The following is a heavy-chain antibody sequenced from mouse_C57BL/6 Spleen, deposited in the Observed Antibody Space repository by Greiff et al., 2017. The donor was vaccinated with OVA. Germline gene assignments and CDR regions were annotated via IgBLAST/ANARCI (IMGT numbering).Heavy chain of an antibody. Sequence: VQLQQSGAELVKPGASVKMSCTASGYTFTSYWITWVKQRPGQGLEWIGDIYPGRGSTNYNEKFKGKATLTVDTSSSTAYMQLSSLTSEDSAVYYCARMGVDANYFDDWGQGTTLTVSS. CDR3: ARMGVDANYFDD. CDR1: GYTFTSYW. V-gene: IGHV1-55*01. D-gene: IGHD1-1*02. J-gene: IGHJ2*01. CDR2: IYPGRGST.